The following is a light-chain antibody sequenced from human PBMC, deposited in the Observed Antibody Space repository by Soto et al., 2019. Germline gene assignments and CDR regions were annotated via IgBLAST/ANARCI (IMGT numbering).Light chain of an antibody. CDR3: SSYTSSSTYV. J-gene: IGLJ1*01. CDR2: EVS. Sequence: QSVLTKPASVSGSPGQSITISCTGTSSDVGGYNYVPWYQQHPGKAPKLMIYEVSNRPSGVSNRFSGSKSDNTASLTISGLQAEYDADYDCSSYTSSSTYVFSTGTKVTVL. CDR1: SSDVGGYNY. V-gene: IGLV2-14*01.